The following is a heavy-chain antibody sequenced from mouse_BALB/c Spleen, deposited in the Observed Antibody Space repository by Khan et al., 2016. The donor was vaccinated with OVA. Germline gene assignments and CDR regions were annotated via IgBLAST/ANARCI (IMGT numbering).Heavy chain of an antibody. J-gene: IGHJ4*01. V-gene: IGHV5-6*01. CDR1: GFTFSSYG. CDR3: ARQPGYNERSAIDN. CDR2: ISSGGSYT. Sequence: EVELVESGGDLVKPGGSLKLSCAASGFTFSSYGMSWVRQTPDKRLEWVAAISSGGSYTYYPDSLKGRFTISRDTAKNTLYLQMSSLKSEDTAMYHWARQPGYNERSAIDNWGQGTSVPVSS. D-gene: IGHD2-2*01.